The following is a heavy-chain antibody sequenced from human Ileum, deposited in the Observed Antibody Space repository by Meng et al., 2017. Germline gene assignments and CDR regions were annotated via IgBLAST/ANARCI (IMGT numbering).Heavy chain of an antibody. V-gene: IGHV7-4-1*02. J-gene: IGHJ4*02. CDR2: INTDTGNP. CDR1: GYTFTKNG. CDR3: AREPQRFDY. Sequence: QLQLVQSGPELKKPGASLKISCKASGYTFTKNGMNWVRQAPGQGLEWIGWINTDTGNPTYAQGFTGRFVFSLDTSVSTAYLQISSLKTEDTAVYYCAREPQRFDYWGQGTLVTVSS.